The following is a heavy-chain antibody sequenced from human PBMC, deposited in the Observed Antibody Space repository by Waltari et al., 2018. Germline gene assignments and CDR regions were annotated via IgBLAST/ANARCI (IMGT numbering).Heavy chain of an antibody. CDR3: AGGRRDGYAYNWFDP. Sequence: QVQLVQSGAEVNKPCSSVQVSCQASAGPCRRYATSWVPPAPGQGLEWAGGIIPIFGTANYAQKFQGRVTITADKSTSTAYMELSSLRSEDTAVYYCAGGRRDGYAYNWFDPWGQGTLVTVSS. CDR2: IIPIFGTA. V-gene: IGHV1-69*06. J-gene: IGHJ5*02. D-gene: IGHD5-12*01. CDR1: AGPCRRYA.